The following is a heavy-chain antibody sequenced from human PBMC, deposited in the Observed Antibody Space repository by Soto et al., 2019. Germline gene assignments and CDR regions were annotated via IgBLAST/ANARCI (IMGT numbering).Heavy chain of an antibody. Sequence: SGPTLVNPTQTLTLTCTVSGFSLSSSEMCVSRIRQPPGKALEWLALIDWDDDKYYSRSLKTRLTISSDTSKNQVVLTMTKMDLVDTAMYHCARIMSGYNGYVDYWGQGTLVTVS. CDR2: IDWDDDK. J-gene: IGHJ4*02. V-gene: IGHV2-70*01. CDR3: ARIMSGYNGYVDY. D-gene: IGHD5-12*01. CDR1: GFSLSSSEMC.